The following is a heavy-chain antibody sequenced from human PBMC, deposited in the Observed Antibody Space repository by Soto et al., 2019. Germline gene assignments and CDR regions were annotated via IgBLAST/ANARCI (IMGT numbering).Heavy chain of an antibody. D-gene: IGHD3-22*01. CDR1: GFTFSSYA. Sequence: QGQVVESGGGVVQPGRSLRLSCAASGFTFSSYAMHWVRQAPGEGLEWVAVISYDGTNQYYADSVKGRFTISRDNSKNTLDLQMHSLTAEDTAVYYCAREHDSSGYSFDYWGQGTLVTVSS. CDR3: AREHDSSGYSFDY. V-gene: IGHV3-30-3*01. J-gene: IGHJ4*02. CDR2: ISYDGTNQ.